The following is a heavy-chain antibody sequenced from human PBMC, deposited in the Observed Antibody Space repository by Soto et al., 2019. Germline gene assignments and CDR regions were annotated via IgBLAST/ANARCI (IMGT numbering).Heavy chain of an antibody. J-gene: IGHJ4*02. CDR2: IDNGGNT. V-gene: IGHV4-39*01. D-gene: IGHD1-26*01. CDR3: VNRSLLLAPT. CDR1: GRTFSINADF. Sequence: SETLSLTCTVSGRTFSINADFWYLAWIRQPPGKGLGWIGSIDNGGNTYYNPPLKSRVIISADTSKNQFSLSLNSVTAADTAVYYCVNRSLLLAPTWGQGILVTVSS.